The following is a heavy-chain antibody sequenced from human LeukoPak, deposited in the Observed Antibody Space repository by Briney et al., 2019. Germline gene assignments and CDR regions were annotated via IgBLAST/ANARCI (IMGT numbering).Heavy chain of an antibody. CDR1: GGTFSSYA. J-gene: IGHJ6*02. Sequence: GASVKVSCKASGGTFSSYAISWVRQAPGQGLVWMGRIIPILGIANYAQKFQGRVTITADKSTSTAYMELSSLRSEDTAVYYCARDERIQLGYYYYYGMDVWGQGTTVTVSS. CDR3: ARDERIQLGYYYYYGMDV. V-gene: IGHV1-69*04. D-gene: IGHD5-18*01. CDR2: IIPILGIA.